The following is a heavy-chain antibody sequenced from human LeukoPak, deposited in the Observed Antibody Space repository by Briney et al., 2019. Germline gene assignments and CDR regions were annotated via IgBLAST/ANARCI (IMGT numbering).Heavy chain of an antibody. J-gene: IGHJ3*02. D-gene: IGHD1-26*01. Sequence: SETLSLTCTVSGGSISSYYWSWIRQPAGKGLEWIGRIYTSGSTNYSPSLKSRVTMSVDTSKNQFSLKLSSVTAADTAVYYCATESSGSYARFAFDIWGQGTMVTVSS. CDR2: IYTSGST. CDR1: GGSISSYY. CDR3: ATESSGSYARFAFDI. V-gene: IGHV4-4*07.